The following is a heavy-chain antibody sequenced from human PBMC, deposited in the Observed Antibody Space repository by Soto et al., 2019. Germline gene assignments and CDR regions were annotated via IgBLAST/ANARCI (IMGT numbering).Heavy chain of an antibody. D-gene: IGHD1-26*01. CDR3: ARARELSSLDV. Sequence: EVQLVESGGGLVQPGGSLRLSCAASGFTFSSYDMHWVRQATGKGLAWVSAIDTAGDTYYPGSVKGRLTISRENAKNSLYLQVNSLRAGDTAVYYCARARELSSLDVWGQGTTVTVSS. J-gene: IGHJ6*02. CDR1: GFTFSSYD. V-gene: IGHV3-13*01. CDR2: IDTAGDT.